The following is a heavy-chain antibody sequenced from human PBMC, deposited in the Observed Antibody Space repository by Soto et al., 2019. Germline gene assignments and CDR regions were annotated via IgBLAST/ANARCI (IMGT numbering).Heavy chain of an antibody. J-gene: IGHJ4*02. CDR1: GFTFSNYA. CDR3: AKEQGSSWYEIDY. D-gene: IGHD6-13*01. V-gene: IGHV3-23*01. CDR2: ISGSGGST. Sequence: EVQLLESGGGLVQPGGSLRLSCAASGFTFSNYAVTWVSQAPGKGLEWVSTISGSGGSTYYADSVKGRFTISRDNSKNTLYLQMNSLRADDTAVYYCAKEQGSSWYEIDYWGQGTLVTVSS.